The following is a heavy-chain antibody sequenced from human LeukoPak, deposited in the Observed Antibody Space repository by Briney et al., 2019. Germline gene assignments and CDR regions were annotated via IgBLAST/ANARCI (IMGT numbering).Heavy chain of an antibody. V-gene: IGHV1-24*01. D-gene: IGHD3-10*01. CDR1: GYTLTELS. J-gene: IGHJ6*03. Sequence: AASVKVSCKVSGYTLTELSMHWVRQAPGKGLEWMGGFDPEDGETIYAQKFQGRVTMTEDTSTDTAYMELSSLRSEDTAVYYCATAQYYYGSGSYRNYYYYYYMDVWGKGTTVTVSS. CDR3: ATAQYYYGSGSYRNYYYYYYMDV. CDR2: FDPEDGET.